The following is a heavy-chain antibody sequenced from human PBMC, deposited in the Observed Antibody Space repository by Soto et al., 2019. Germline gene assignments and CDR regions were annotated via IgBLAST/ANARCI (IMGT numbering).Heavy chain of an antibody. CDR2: IYYSGST. J-gene: IGHJ4*02. V-gene: IGHV4-39*01. D-gene: IGHD5-12*01. CDR1: GGSISSSSYY. CDR3: ARHRDGYRLLPFDY. Sequence: QLQLQESGPGLVKPSETLSLTCTVSGGSISSSSYYWGWIRQPPEKGLEWIGSIYYSGSTYYNPSLKRRVTISVDTSKNQFSLKLSYVTAADTAVYYCARHRDGYRLLPFDYWGQGTLVTVAS.